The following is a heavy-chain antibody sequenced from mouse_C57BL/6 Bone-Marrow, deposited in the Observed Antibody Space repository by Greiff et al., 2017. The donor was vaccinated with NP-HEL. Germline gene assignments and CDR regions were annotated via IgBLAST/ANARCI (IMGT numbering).Heavy chain of an antibody. CDR2: IDPENGDT. D-gene: IGHD1-1*01. CDR1: GFNIKDDY. J-gene: IGHJ3*01. Sequence: DVKLQESGAELVRPGASVKLSCTASGFNIKDDYMHWVKQRPEQGLEWIGWIDPENGDTEYASKFQGKATITADTSSNTAYLQLSSLTSEDTAVYYCTTDTTVVATRGFAYWGQGTLVTVSA. CDR3: TTDTTVVATRGFAY. V-gene: IGHV14-4*01.